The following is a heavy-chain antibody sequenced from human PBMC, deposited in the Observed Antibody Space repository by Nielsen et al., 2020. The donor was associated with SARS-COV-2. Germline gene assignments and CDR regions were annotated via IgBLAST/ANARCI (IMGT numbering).Heavy chain of an antibody. Sequence: GESLKISCAASGFTFSSYGMHWVRQAPGKGLEWVAVISYDGSNKYYADSVKGRFTISRDNSKNTLYLQMNSLRAEDTAVYYCAKDGTYYDFWSGYTGGSFSYYYYYMDVWGKGTTVTVSS. J-gene: IGHJ6*03. CDR2: ISYDGSNK. CDR1: GFTFSSYG. V-gene: IGHV3-30*18. CDR3: AKDGTYYDFWSGYTGGSFSYYYYYMDV. D-gene: IGHD3-3*01.